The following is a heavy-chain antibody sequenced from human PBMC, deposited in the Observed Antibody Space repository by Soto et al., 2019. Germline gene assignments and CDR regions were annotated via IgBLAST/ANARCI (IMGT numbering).Heavy chain of an antibody. CDR3: AKTLGFCTITSCYGSNSYLGL. J-gene: IGHJ2*01. Sequence: EVQLLESGGGLVQPGGSLRLSCAASGFTFSSYAMSWVRQAPGKGLEWVSGISGSGDNTNHADSVKGRFTISRDNSKKTLYLQVNILRAEDTAVYYCAKTLGFCTITSCYGSNSYLGLWGRGTLVTVSS. CDR2: ISGSGDNT. V-gene: IGHV3-23*01. D-gene: IGHD2-2*01. CDR1: GFTFSSYA.